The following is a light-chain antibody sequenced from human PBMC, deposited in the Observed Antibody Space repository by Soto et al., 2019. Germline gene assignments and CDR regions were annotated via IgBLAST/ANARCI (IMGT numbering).Light chain of an antibody. Sequence: DIQMTQSPSSLSASVGDRVTITCRASQSISSYLNWYQQKPGKAPKLLIYAASSLQSGVPSRFSGSGYGTEFTLTISSMQPEDFATYYCQQSYSTPFTFGHGTKVDIK. CDR3: QQSYSTPFT. CDR2: AAS. V-gene: IGKV1-39*01. J-gene: IGKJ3*01. CDR1: QSISSY.